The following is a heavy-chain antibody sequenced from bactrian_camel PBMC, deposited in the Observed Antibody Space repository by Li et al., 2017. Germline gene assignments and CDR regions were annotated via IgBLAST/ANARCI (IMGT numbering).Heavy chain of an antibody. D-gene: IGHD6*01. CDR1: GFAYVSYC. CDR2: IYAGGAST. CDR3: AAGKTVRQERRTVRCNNVN. V-gene: IGHV3S40*01. Sequence: VESGGGSVQVGGSLRLSCVFSGFAYVSYCMSWFRQTPGKEREVVAIIYAGGASTDYADSVKDRFTISQNGAKNTVYLQMNSLKPEDTAMYYCAAGKTVRQERRTVRCNNVNWGQGTQVTVS. J-gene: IGHJ4*01.